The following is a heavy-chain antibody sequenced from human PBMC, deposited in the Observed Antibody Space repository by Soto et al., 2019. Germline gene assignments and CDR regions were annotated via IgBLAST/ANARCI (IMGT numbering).Heavy chain of an antibody. J-gene: IGHJ3*02. D-gene: IGHD2-2*01. V-gene: IGHV3-66*01. CDR1: GFTVSSNY. CDR2: IYSGGST. CDR3: AREVGRHAFDI. Sequence: EMQLVESGGGLVQPGGSLRLSCAASGFTVSSNYMSWVRQAPGKGLEWVSVIYSGGSTYYADSVKGSYTISRDNSKNTLYIEMNSLRAEDTAVYYCAREVGRHAFDIWGQGTMVTVSS.